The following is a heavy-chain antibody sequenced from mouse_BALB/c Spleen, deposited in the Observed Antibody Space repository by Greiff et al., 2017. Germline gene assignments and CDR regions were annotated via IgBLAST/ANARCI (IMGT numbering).Heavy chain of an antibody. CDR2: INPYNGGT. CDR3: ARRPPLYRYDEGHYAMDY. D-gene: IGHD2-14*01. V-gene: IGHV1-18*01. J-gene: IGHJ4*01. Sequence: EVQLQQSGPELVKPGASMKISCKASGYSFTGYTMNWVKQSHGKNLEWIGLINPYNGGTSYNQKFKGKATLTVDKSSSTAYMELLSLTSEDSAVYYCARRPPLYRYDEGHYAMDYWGQGTSVTVSS. CDR1: GYSFTGYT.